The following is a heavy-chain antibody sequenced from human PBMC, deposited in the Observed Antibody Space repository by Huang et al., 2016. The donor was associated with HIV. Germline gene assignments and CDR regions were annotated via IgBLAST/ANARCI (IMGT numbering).Heavy chain of an antibody. CDR2: SIPSVGTA. CDR1: GGTFSSYA. V-gene: IGHV1-69*13. J-gene: IGHJ4*02. Sequence: QVQLVQSGAEVKKPGSSVKVSCKASGGTFSSYAISWVRQAPGKGLEWMVGSIPSVGTANYAQKYQGRVTITADESTSMAYMELSSLRSEDTAVYYCARARGYYDSSVSYYFDYWGQGTLVTVSS. CDR3: ARARGYYDSSVSYYFDY. D-gene: IGHD3-22*01.